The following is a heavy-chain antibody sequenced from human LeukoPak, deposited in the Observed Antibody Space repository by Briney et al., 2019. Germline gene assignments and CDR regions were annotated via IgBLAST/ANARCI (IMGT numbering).Heavy chain of an antibody. Sequence: GGSLRLSCAASGFTFDDYAMHWVRQAPGKGLEWVSGISWNSGSIGYADSVKGRFTISRDNSKNTLYLQMNSLRAEDTAVYYRAKPHLAEGGSGVDVWGQGTTVTVSS. CDR1: GFTFDDYA. CDR2: ISWNSGSI. CDR3: AKPHLAEGGSGVDV. D-gene: IGHD3-10*01. J-gene: IGHJ6*02. V-gene: IGHV3-9*01.